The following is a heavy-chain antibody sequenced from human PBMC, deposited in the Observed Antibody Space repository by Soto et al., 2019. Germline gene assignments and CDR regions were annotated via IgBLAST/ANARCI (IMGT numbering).Heavy chain of an antibody. CDR3: ARDDGSGITPWDYYYGMDV. D-gene: IGHD3-10*01. J-gene: IGHJ6*02. V-gene: IGHV1-18*04. Sequence: GASVKVSCKASGYTFTSYGISWVRQAPGQGLEWMGWISAYNGNTNYAQKLQGRVTMTTDTSTSTAYMELRSLRSDDTAVYYCARDDGSGITPWDYYYGMDVWGQGTTVTVLL. CDR2: ISAYNGNT. CDR1: GYTFTSYG.